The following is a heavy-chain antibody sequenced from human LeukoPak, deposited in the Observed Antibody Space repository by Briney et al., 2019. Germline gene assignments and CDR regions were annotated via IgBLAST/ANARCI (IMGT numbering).Heavy chain of an antibody. J-gene: IGHJ4*02. CDR1: GYTFTGYY. CDR2: INPNSGGT. Sequence: ASVKVPCKASGYTFTGYYMHWVRQAPGQGLEWMGWINPNSGGTNYAQKFQGRVTMTRDTSISTAYMELSRLRSDDTAVYYCARGRAYYDILTGYYTGDYWGQGTLVTVSS. D-gene: IGHD3-9*01. V-gene: IGHV1-2*02. CDR3: ARGRAYYDILTGYYTGDY.